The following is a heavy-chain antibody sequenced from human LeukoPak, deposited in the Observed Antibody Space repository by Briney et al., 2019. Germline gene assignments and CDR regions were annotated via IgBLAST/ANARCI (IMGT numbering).Heavy chain of an antibody. Sequence: SETLSLTCTVSGGSISYYYWSWVRQTPGKGLEWIGYIYYSGNTNYNPSFRSRVTISVDTSKNQFSLKLSSVTAADTAVYYCARHPGRDSSGYYLYYFDYWGQGTLVTVSS. CDR1: GGSISYYY. V-gene: IGHV4-59*08. CDR3: ARHPGRDSSGYYLYYFDY. CDR2: IYYSGNT. D-gene: IGHD3-22*01. J-gene: IGHJ4*02.